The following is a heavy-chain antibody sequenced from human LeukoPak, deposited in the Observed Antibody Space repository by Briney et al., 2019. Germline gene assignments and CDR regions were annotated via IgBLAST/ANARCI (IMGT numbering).Heavy chain of an antibody. D-gene: IGHD5-12*01. CDR1: GESFSDYY. J-gene: IGHJ6*02. CDR2: INHSGST. CDR3: ARSLRGYSGYAFYYYGMDV. Sequence: SETLSLTCGVYGESFSDYYWSWIRQPPGKGLEWIGEINHSGSTNYNPSLKSRVTISIDTSKKQFSLKLSSVTAADTAVHYCARSLRGYSGYAFYYYGMDVWGQGTTVTVSS. V-gene: IGHV4-34*01.